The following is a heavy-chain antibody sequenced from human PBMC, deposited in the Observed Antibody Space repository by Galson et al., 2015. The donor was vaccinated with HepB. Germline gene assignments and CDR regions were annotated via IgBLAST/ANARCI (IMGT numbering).Heavy chain of an antibody. CDR2: ITPSGDNT. V-gene: IGHV3-23*01. J-gene: IGHJ4*02. Sequence: SLRLSCAASGFTFSYYAMSWVRQAPGKGLERISAITPSGDNTYSADSMKGRFFISRDNSQNTLFLQMNSLRADDTAIYFCAKVFPEKTDGWYRQALYYFDSWGQGTRGTVSS. D-gene: IGHD6-19*01. CDR3: AKVFPEKTDGWYRQALYYFDS. CDR1: GFTFSYYA.